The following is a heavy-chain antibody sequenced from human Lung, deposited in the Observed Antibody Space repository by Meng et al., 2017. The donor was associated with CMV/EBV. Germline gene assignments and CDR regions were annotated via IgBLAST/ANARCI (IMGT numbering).Heavy chain of an antibody. Sequence: QVPLVQSGADMKKPGASVTVSCTPSGFTFSDHYIQWVRQAPGQGLEWVGRITPSSGGTTYAQKFQGTVTMTRDTSISTAYMELSSLRSDAAAIYYCVRANLGSADYWGQGTLVTVSS. CDR2: ITPSSGGT. CDR3: VRANLGSADY. J-gene: IGHJ4*02. D-gene: IGHD7-27*01. V-gene: IGHV1-2*06. CDR1: GFTFSDHY.